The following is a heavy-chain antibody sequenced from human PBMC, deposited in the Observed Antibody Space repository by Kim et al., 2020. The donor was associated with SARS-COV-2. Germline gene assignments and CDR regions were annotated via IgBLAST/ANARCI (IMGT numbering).Heavy chain of an antibody. CDR1: GFTFSSYA. D-gene: IGHD2-8*01. CDR2: ISYDGSNK. V-gene: IGHV3-30*04. J-gene: IGHJ4*02. CDR3: ARVNGLMTYYFDY. Sequence: GGSLRLSCAASGFTFSSYAMHWVRQAPGKGLEWVAVISYDGSNKYYADSVKGRFTISRDNSKNTLYLQMNSLRAEETAVYYCARVNGLMTYYFDYWGQGTLVTVSA.